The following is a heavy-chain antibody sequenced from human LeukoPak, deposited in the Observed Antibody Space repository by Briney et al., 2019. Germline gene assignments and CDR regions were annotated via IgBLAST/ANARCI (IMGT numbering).Heavy chain of an antibody. V-gene: IGHV3-30*18. CDR3: AKSRGWLLHSLFDY. CDR1: GFTFSSYG. D-gene: IGHD3-22*01. Sequence: GGSLRLSCAASGFTFSSYGMHWVRQAPGKGLEWVAVISYDGSNKYYADSVKGRFTISRDNSKNTLYLQMNSLRAEDTAVYYCAKSRGWLLHSLFDYWGQGTLVTVSS. J-gene: IGHJ4*02. CDR2: ISYDGSNK.